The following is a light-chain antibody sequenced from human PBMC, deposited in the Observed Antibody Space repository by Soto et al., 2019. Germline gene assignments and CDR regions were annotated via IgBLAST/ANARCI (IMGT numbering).Light chain of an antibody. V-gene: IGKV1-39*01. CDR3: QQSYSTPWT. Sequence: DIQMTQSPSSLSASVGDRVTITCRASQSISSYLNWYQQKPGKAPKLLIYAASSLQSGVPSRFSGSGSGTDFTLTISSLQPEEFATYYCQQSYSTPWTFGQGTKVASK. J-gene: IGKJ1*01. CDR1: QSISSY. CDR2: AAS.